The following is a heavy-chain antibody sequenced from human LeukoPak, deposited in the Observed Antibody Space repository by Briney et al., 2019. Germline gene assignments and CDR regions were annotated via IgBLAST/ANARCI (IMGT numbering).Heavy chain of an antibody. D-gene: IGHD5-24*01. CDR3: AREEDGYNYYFDY. J-gene: IGHJ4*02. CDR2: IYHSGST. V-gene: IGHV4-38-2*02. Sequence: SETLSLTCTVSGYSLSSGYYWGWIRQPPGKGLEWIVSIYHSGSTYYNPSLKSRVTISVDTSKNQFSLKLSSVTAADTAVYYCAREEDGYNYYFDYWGQGTLVTVSS. CDR1: GYSLSSGYY.